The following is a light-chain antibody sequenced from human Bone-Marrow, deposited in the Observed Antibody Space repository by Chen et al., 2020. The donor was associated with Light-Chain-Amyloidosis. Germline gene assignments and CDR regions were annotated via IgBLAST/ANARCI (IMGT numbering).Light chain of an antibody. J-gene: IGLJ1*01. CDR1: SSNIASYP. CDR3: AAWDDSLNGYV. Sequence: QSVLTQTPSASVSPGQRVTVSCSGTSSNIASYPVSWYQHLPGTTPKLLIYTDNQRPSGVPDRFSGSKSGASASLAISGLQSEDEADYYCAAWDDSLNGYVFGAGTKVTVL. V-gene: IGLV1-44*01. CDR2: TDN.